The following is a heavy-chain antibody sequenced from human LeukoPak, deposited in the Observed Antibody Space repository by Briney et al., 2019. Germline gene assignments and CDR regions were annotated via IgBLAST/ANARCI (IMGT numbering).Heavy chain of an antibody. CDR2: ISSSSSYI. CDR1: GFTFSSYS. D-gene: IGHD1-26*01. CDR3: ARVPIVGATVNYFDY. V-gene: IGHV3-21*01. Sequence: KPGGSLRLSCAASGFTFSSYSMYWVRQAPGKGLEWVSSISSSSSYIYYADSVKGRFTISRDNAKNSLYLQMNSPRAEDTAVYYCARVPIVGATVNYFDYWGQGTLVTVSS. J-gene: IGHJ4*02.